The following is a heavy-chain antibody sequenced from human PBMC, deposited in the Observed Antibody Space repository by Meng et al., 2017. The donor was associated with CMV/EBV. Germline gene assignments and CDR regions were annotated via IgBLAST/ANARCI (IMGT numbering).Heavy chain of an antibody. D-gene: IGHD2-2*01. CDR2: IYYSGST. CDR1: GGSISSGDDH. J-gene: IGHJ4*02. V-gene: IGHV4-30-4*08. Sequence: QVPRQGPGPGLGTPSQTLSPTSTASGGSISSGDDHWSWIRQPPGKGLEWIGYIYYSGSTYYNPSLKSRVTISVDTSKNQFSLKLSSVTAADTAVYYCARVGRTSCYDYWGQGTLVTVSS. CDR3: ARVGRTSCYDY.